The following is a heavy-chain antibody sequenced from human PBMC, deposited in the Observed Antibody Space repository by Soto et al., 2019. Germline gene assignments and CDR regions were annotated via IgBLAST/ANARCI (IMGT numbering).Heavy chain of an antibody. CDR1: GGSISSSNW. J-gene: IGHJ6*02. CDR3: AGRGIVATIWGGVDYYYGMDV. Sequence: SETLSLTCAVSGGSISSSNWWSWVRQPPGKGLEWIGEIYHSGSTNYNPSLKSRVTISVDKSKNQFTLKLSSVTAADTAVYYGAGRGIVATIWGGVDYYYGMDVWGQGTTVTVSS. V-gene: IGHV4-4*02. CDR2: IYHSGST. D-gene: IGHD5-12*01.